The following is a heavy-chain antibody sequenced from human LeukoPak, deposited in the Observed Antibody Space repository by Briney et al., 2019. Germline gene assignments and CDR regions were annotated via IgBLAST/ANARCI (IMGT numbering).Heavy chain of an antibody. J-gene: IGHJ4*02. CDR3: ARANSSGRRCFDY. CDR1: GGSVSSGSYY. D-gene: IGHD6-19*01. Sequence: SETLSLTCTVSGGSVSSGSYYWSWIRQPPGKGLEWIGYIYYSGSTNYNPSLKSRVTISVDTSKNQFSLELSSVTAADTAVYYCARANSSGRRCFDYWGQGTLVTVSS. CDR2: IYYSGST. V-gene: IGHV4-61*01.